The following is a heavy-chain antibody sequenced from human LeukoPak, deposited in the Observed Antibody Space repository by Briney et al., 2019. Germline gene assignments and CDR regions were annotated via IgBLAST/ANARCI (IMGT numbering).Heavy chain of an antibody. CDR1: GGSMRGYY. J-gene: IGHJ4*02. V-gene: IGHV4-59*01. CDR3: ARTTGDYYFDY. D-gene: IGHD7-27*01. Sequence: SETLSLTCTVSGGSMRGYYWSWLRQPPGKGLEWIAYIFRSGITNYNPSLKSRVTISVDTSENHFSLRLTSVTAADTAVYYCARTTGDYYFDYWGQGTLVTVSS. CDR2: IFRSGIT.